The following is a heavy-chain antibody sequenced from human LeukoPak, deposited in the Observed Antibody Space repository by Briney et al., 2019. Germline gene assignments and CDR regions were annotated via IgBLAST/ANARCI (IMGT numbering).Heavy chain of an antibody. CDR2: MNPNSGNT. Sequence: ASVKVSCKASGYTFTGYYMHWVRQAPGQGLEWMGWMNPNSGNTGYAQKFQGRVTMTRNTSISTAYMELSSLRSEDTAVYYCARGPSCSGGSCYSDYWGQGTLVTVSS. D-gene: IGHD2-15*01. CDR3: ARGPSCSGGSCYSDY. CDR1: GYTFTGYY. J-gene: IGHJ4*02. V-gene: IGHV1-8*02.